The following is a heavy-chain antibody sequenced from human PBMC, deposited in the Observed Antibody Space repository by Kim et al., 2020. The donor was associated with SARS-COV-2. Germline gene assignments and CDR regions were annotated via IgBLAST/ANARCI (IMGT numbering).Heavy chain of an antibody. CDR1: GGSVSSGSYY. D-gene: IGHD3-9*01. CDR3: ARDQMGYDILTGYSAYYYYYGMDV. Sequence: SETLSLTCTVSGGSVSSGSYYWSWIRQPPGKGLEWIGYIYYSGSTNYNPSLKSRVTISVDTSKNQFSLKLSSVTAADTAVYYCARDQMGYDILTGYSAYYYYYGMDVWGQGTTVTVSS. CDR2: IYYSGST. V-gene: IGHV4-61*01. J-gene: IGHJ6*02.